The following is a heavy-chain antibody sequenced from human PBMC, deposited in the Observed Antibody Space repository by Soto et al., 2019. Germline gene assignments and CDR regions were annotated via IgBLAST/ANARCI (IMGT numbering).Heavy chain of an antibody. CDR3: ARGDSIITGTKSYYYYAMDV. CDR1: GGTFSSYA. V-gene: IGHV1-69*06. Sequence: QVQLVQSGAEVKKPGSSVKVSCKASGGTFSSYAISWVRQAPGQGLEWMGGIIPICGTANYAQKCQGRVAITADKSTSTAYMELSSLRSEDTAVYYCARGDSIITGTKSYYYYAMDVWGQGTTVTVSS. J-gene: IGHJ6*02. D-gene: IGHD1-20*01. CDR2: IIPICGTA.